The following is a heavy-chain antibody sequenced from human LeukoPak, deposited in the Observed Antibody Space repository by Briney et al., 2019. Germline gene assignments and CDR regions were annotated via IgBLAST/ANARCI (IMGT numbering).Heavy chain of an antibody. Sequence: SETLSLTCTVSGGSISGFYWSWIRQPPGKGLEWVGYISNSGNTNYNPSLKSRVTMSVDTSKNQFSLRLSSVTAADTAVYFCAKWASDNRAFDLWGQGTLVTVSS. V-gene: IGHV4-59*08. CDR3: AKWASDNRAFDL. J-gene: IGHJ4*02. D-gene: IGHD2-8*01. CDR1: GGSISGFY. CDR2: ISNSGNT.